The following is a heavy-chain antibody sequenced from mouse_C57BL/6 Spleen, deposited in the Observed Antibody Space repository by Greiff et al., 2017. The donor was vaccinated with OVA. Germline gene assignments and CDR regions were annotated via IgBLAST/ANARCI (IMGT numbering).Heavy chain of an antibody. CDR2: IDPSDSET. D-gene: IGHD1-1*01. J-gene: IGHJ2*01. CDR1: GYTFTSYW. V-gene: IGHV1-52*01. Sequence: VQLQQSGAELVRPGSSVKLSCKASGYTFTSYWMHWVKQRPIQGLEWIGNIDPSDSETHYNQKFKDKATLTVDKSSSTAYMQLSSLTSEDSTVYYCARWGYGSSYVGNYWGQGTTLTVSS. CDR3: ARWGYGSSYVGNY.